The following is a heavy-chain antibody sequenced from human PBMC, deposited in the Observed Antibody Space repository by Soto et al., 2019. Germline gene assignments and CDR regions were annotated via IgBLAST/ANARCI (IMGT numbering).Heavy chain of an antibody. CDR1: EFTLKTHG. V-gene: IGHV3-7*03. CDR3: ARCVAGCWFYG. D-gene: IGHD3-10*01. J-gene: IGHJ6*02. Sequence: PXGSLRLSCGAPEFTLKTHGMSWVGQAPGKGLEWVASICQDGSATKYRKSVEGRFTISRDNGKNSPYLQMNSLSADDTAVYYCARCVAGCWFYGWGQGTTVTVSS. CDR2: ICQDGSAT.